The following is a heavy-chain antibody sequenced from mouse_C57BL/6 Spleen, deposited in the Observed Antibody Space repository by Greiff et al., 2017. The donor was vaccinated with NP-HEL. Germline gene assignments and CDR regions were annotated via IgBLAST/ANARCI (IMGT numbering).Heavy chain of an antibody. CDR3: ARVLRYLEWYFEV. J-gene: IGHJ1*03. CDR1: GYTFTSYW. V-gene: IGHV1-64*01. Sequence: QVQLQQSGAELVKPGASVKLSCKASGYTFTSYWMHWVKQRPGQGLEWIGMIHPNSGSTNYNEKFKSKATLTVDKSSSTAYMQLSSLTSEDSALYVSARVLRYLEWYFEVWGTGGTGTASS. D-gene: IGHD1-1*01. CDR2: IHPNSGST.